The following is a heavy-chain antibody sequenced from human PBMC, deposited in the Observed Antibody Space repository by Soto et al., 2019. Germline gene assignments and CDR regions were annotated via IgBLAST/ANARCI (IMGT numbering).Heavy chain of an antibody. J-gene: IGHJ3*02. D-gene: IGHD5-12*01. V-gene: IGHV3-11*01. CDR2: ISSSGNTI. CDR1: KFTFSDYY. Sequence: QAQLVESGGGLVRPGASLRLSCAASKFTFSDYYMSWIRQAPGKGLEWVSYISSSGNTIYYADSVKGRFTISRDNAKNSLYLQMNSLRAEDTAVYYCARRYSGGRAFDICGQGTMVTVSS. CDR3: ARRYSGGRAFDI.